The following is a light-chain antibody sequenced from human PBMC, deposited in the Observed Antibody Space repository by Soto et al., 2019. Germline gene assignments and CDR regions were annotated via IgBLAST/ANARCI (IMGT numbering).Light chain of an antibody. CDR2: GAY. J-gene: IGKJ3*01. V-gene: IGKV3-20*01. CDR1: QSVSSSY. Sequence: EVVLTQSPGTLSLSPGERATLSCRASQSVSSSYLAWYQQTPGQAPRLLIYGAYSRATGVPDRFSGSGSGTDFTLTISGLEPEDFAVYYCQQYGSSHLFTFGPGTKVDIK. CDR3: QQYGSSHLFT.